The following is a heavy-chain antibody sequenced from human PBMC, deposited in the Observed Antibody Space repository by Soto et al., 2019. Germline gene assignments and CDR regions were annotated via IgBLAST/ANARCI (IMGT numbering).Heavy chain of an antibody. Sequence: QLQLQESGPGLVKPSETLSLTCTVSGGSISSSSYYWGWIRQPPGKGLEWIGSIYYSGSTYYNPSLKSRVTISVDTSKNQFSLKLSSVTAADTAVYYCARLDDNLGSGSYEAGDYWGQGTLVTVSS. J-gene: IGHJ4*02. CDR2: IYYSGST. V-gene: IGHV4-39*01. D-gene: IGHD3-10*01. CDR3: ARLDDNLGSGSYEAGDY. CDR1: GGSISSSSYY.